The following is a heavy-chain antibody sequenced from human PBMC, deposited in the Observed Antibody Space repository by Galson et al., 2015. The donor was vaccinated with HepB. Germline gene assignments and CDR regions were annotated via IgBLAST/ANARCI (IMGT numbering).Heavy chain of an antibody. V-gene: IGHV1-69*13. CDR2: IILKFGTT. CDR1: GNAFTKNT. J-gene: IGHJ4*02. Sequence: SVKVSCKASGNAFTKNTISWVRQAPGQGLEWMGGIILKFGTTKYAPKFQSRVTITADESTSTVNMELSRLRSDDTAVYYCISPPVVEGQILNYWGQGTLVSVSS. D-gene: IGHD2-2*01. CDR3: ISPPVVEGQILNY.